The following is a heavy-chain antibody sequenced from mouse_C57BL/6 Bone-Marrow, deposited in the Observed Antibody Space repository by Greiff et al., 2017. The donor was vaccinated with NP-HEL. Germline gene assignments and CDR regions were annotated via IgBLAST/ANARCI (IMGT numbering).Heavy chain of an antibody. D-gene: IGHD3-1*01. CDR1: GFTFSSYA. Sequence: EVMLVESGGGLVKPGGSLKLSCAASGFTFSSYAMSWVRQTPEKRLEWVATISDGGSYTYYPDNVKGRFTISRDNAKNNLYLQMSHLESEDTAMYYCARAGSWYFDVWGTGTTVTVSS. J-gene: IGHJ1*03. CDR3: ARAGSWYFDV. V-gene: IGHV5-4*03. CDR2: ISDGGSYT.